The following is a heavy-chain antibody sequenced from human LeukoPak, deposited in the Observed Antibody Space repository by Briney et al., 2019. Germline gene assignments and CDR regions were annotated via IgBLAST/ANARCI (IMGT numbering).Heavy chain of an antibody. Sequence: GGSLRLSCAASGFTFSSYSMNWVRQAPGKGLEWVSSISSSSSYIYYADSVKGRFTISGDNAKNSLYLQMNSLRAEDTAVYYCARAQIYYDILTGPFDYWGQGTLVTVSS. CDR2: ISSSSSYI. J-gene: IGHJ4*02. CDR3: ARAQIYYDILTGPFDY. V-gene: IGHV3-21*01. D-gene: IGHD3-9*01. CDR1: GFTFSSYS.